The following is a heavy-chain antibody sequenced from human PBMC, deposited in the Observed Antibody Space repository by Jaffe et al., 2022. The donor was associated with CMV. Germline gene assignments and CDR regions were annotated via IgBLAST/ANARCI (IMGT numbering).Heavy chain of an antibody. CDR3: ARGVLPSGFRDGGDWFDP. J-gene: IGHJ5*02. V-gene: IGHV1-69*09. Sequence: QVQLVQSGAEVKKPGSSVKVSCKASGGTFSSYAISWVRQAPGQGLEWMGRIIPILGIANYAQKFQGRVTITADKSTSTAYMELSSLRSEDTAVYYCARGVLPSGFRDGGDWFDPWGQGTLVTVSS. D-gene: IGHD4-17*01. CDR2: IIPILGIA. CDR1: GGTFSSYA.